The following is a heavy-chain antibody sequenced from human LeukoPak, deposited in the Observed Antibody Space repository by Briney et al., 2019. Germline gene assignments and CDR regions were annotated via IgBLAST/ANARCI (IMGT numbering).Heavy chain of an antibody. D-gene: IGHD2-8*02. CDR2: IYPGDSDT. CDR3: ATSTDPRDYFDY. J-gene: IGHJ4*02. CDR1: GYSFTNYW. V-gene: IGHV5-51*01. Sequence: GESLKISCKGSGYSFTNYWIGWVRQMPGKGLEWMGIIYPGDSDTRYSPSFQGHVTISADESINTAYLQWSSLKASDTAMYYCATSTDPRDYFDYWGQGTLVTVSS.